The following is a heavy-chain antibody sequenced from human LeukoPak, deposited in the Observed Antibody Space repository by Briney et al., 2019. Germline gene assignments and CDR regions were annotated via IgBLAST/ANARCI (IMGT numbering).Heavy chain of an antibody. Sequence: ASVKVSCKVSGYTLTELSMHWVRQAPGKGLEWMGGFDPEDGETIYAQKFQGRVTMTEDTSTDTAYMELSSLRSEDTAVYYCATVSPPSRGGGSCYSCAQMDYWGQGTLVTVSS. CDR2: FDPEDGET. J-gene: IGHJ4*02. CDR3: ATVSPPSRGGGSCYSCAQMDY. D-gene: IGHD2-15*01. V-gene: IGHV1-24*01. CDR1: GYTLTELS.